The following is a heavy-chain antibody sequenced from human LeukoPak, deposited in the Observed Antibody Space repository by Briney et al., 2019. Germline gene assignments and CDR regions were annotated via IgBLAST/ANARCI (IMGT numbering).Heavy chain of an antibody. CDR1: GGSISSGDYY. J-gene: IGHJ3*02. CDR2: IYYSGST. CDR3: ARSSTVTTMVLAFDI. Sequence: TSETLSLTCTVSGGSISSGDYYWSWIRQPPGKGLEWIGYIYYSGSTYYNPSLKSRVTISVDTSKNQFSLKLSSVTAADTAVYYCARSSTVTTMVLAFDIWGQGTMVTVSS. V-gene: IGHV4-30-4*02. D-gene: IGHD4-17*01.